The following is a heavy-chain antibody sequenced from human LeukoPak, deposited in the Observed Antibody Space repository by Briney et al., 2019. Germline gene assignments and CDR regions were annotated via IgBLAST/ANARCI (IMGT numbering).Heavy chain of an antibody. CDR2: INHSGST. V-gene: IGHV4-34*01. Sequence: PSETLSLTCAVYGGSFSGYYWSWIRQPLGKGLEWIGEINHSGSTNYNPSLKSRVTISVDTSKNQFSLKLSSVTAADTAVYYCARKRGYSYGFPSYYFDYWGQGTLVTVSS. CDR1: GGSFSGYY. J-gene: IGHJ4*02. CDR3: ARKRGYSYGFPSYYFDY. D-gene: IGHD5-18*01.